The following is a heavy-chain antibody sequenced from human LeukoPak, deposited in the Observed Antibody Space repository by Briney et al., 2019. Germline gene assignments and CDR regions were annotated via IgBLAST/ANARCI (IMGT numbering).Heavy chain of an antibody. CDR2: IRSSGSTI. CDR1: GFTFRNYD. CDR3: AHYDRKVAGGKYFDY. Sequence: PGGSLRLSCAVSGFTFRNYDMNWVRQAPGKGLEWVSYIRSSGSTIYYADSVKGRFTISRDNAKNSLYLQMNSLRDENTAVYYCAHYDRKVAGGKYFDYWGREPWSPSP. J-gene: IGHJ4*02. D-gene: IGHD3-22*01. V-gene: IGHV3-48*03.